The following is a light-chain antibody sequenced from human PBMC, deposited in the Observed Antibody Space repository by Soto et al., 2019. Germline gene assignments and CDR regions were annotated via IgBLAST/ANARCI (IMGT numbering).Light chain of an antibody. CDR3: QQYSNSPLT. Sequence: EIVMTQSPATLSLSPGERATLSCRASQSLTSSYIAWYQQKFGQAPRLLIYAAVSRATGIPDRFSGSGSGTDFTLTISRLEPEDFAVYYCQQYSNSPLTFGGGTKVEIK. CDR2: AAV. V-gene: IGKV3-20*01. J-gene: IGKJ4*01. CDR1: QSLTSSY.